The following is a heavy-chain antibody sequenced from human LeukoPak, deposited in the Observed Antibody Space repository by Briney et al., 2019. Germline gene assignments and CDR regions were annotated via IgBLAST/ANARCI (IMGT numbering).Heavy chain of an antibody. CDR3: ARDPSTLIVGALFDY. V-gene: IGHV3-30-3*01. Sequence: PGGSLRLSCAASGFTFSSYAMHWVRQAPGKGLEWVAVISCDGSNKYYADSVKGRFTISRDNSKNTLYLQMNSLRAEDTAVYYCARDPSTLIVGALFDYWGQGTLVTVSS. CDR1: GFTFSSYA. J-gene: IGHJ4*02. CDR2: ISCDGSNK. D-gene: IGHD1-26*01.